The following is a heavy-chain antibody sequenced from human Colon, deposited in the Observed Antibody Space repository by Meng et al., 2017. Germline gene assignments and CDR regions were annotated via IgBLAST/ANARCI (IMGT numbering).Heavy chain of an antibody. V-gene: IGHV4-34*01. CDR1: GGFFSGYY. J-gene: IGHJ4*02. CDR3: ARGWGYCSSTSCYFLDY. D-gene: IGHD2-2*01. Sequence: HGQLPQWGVGLLKPSETLALPCAGYGGFFSGYYWSWIRQPPGKGLEWIGEINHSGSTNYNPSLKSRVTISVDTSKNQFSLKLSSVTAADTAVYYCARGWGYCSSTSCYFLDYWGQGTLVTVSS. CDR2: INHSGST.